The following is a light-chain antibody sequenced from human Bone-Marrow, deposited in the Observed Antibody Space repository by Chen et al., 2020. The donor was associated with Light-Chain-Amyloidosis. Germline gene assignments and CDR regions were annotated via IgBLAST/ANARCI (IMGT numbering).Light chain of an antibody. CDR2: RDT. CDR1: DLPTKY. J-gene: IGLJ2*01. Sequence: SYELTQQSSVSVYPGQTSRITCSGDDLPTKYAYWYQQKPGQAPVLVIHRDTERPSGISERFSGSSSGTTATLTISGVQAEDVSDYHCQSADCSGTDEVIFVGGTKLTVL. CDR3: QSADCSGTDEVI. V-gene: IGLV3-25*03.